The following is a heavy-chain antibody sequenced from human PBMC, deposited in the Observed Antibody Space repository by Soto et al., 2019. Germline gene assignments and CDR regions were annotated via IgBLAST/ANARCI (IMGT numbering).Heavy chain of an antibody. CDR2: IDPSDSYT. CDR3: ARRRIAAAGTWYYYYGMDV. Sequence: PGESLKISCKGSGYSFTSYWISWVRQMPGKGLEWMGRIDPSDSYTNYSPSFQGHVTISADKSISTAYLQWSSLKASDTAMYYCARRRIAAAGTWYYYYGMDVWGQGTTVTAP. J-gene: IGHJ6*02. V-gene: IGHV5-10-1*01. D-gene: IGHD6-13*01. CDR1: GYSFTSYW.